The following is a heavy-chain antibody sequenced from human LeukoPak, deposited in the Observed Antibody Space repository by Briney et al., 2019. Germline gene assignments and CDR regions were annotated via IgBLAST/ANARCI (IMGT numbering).Heavy chain of an antibody. CDR3: ARDSRSSTVWWFDV. D-gene: IGHD3-10*01. Sequence: SETLSLTCTVSGESISSYYWSWIRQSAEKGLEWIGRVHPSGNTHSHPSLESRVTMSIADSRKQFSLKLTFVTAADTAVYYCARDSRSSTVWWFDVWGRGTLVTVSS. V-gene: IGHV4-4*07. CDR1: GESISSYY. CDR2: VHPSGNT. J-gene: IGHJ2*01.